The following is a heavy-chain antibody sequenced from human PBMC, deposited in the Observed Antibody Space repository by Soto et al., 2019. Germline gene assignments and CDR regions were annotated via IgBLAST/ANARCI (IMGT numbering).Heavy chain of an antibody. V-gene: IGHV1-2*04. CDR2: INPNSGGT. CDR3: ARDTRRGAAGTDFDY. J-gene: IGHJ4*02. D-gene: IGHD6-13*01. Sequence: ASVKVSCKASGYTFTGYYMHWVRQAPGQGLEWMGWINPNSGGTNYAQKFQGWVTMTRDTSISTAYMELSRLRSDDTAVYYCARDTRRGAAGTDFDYWGQGTLVTVSS. CDR1: GYTFTGYY.